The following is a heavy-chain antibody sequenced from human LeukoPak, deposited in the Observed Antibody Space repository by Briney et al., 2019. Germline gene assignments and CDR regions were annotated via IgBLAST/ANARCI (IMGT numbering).Heavy chain of an antibody. V-gene: IGHV1-2*02. CDR2: INPNSGGT. Sequence: GASVKVSCKASGYTFTGYYMHWVRQAPGQGLEWMGWINPNSGGTNYAQKLQGRVTMTRDTSISTAYMELSRLRSDDTAVYYCSTGERATVAYYYYGMDVWGQGTTVTVSS. J-gene: IGHJ6*02. D-gene: IGHD1-26*01. CDR1: GYTFTGYY. CDR3: STGERATVAYYYYGMDV.